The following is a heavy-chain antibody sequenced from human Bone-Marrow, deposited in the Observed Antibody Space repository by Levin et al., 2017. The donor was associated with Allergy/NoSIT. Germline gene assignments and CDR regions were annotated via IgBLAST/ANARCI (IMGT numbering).Heavy chain of an antibody. Sequence: LSLTCAASGFTFSSSAMSWVRQGPGKGLEWVSAISGSAGSGTKYYADSVKGRFTISRDNSKNTLYLEINSLRAEDTAVYYCARGDFWSGYYNFDYWGQGNLVTVSS. CDR1: GFTFSSSA. J-gene: IGHJ4*02. CDR3: ARGDFWSGYYNFDY. CDR2: ISGSAGSGTK. V-gene: IGHV3-23*01. D-gene: IGHD3-3*01.